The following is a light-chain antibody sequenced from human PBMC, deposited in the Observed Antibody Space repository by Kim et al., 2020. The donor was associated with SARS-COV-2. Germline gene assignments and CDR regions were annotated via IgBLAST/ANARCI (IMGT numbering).Light chain of an antibody. V-gene: IGLV1-44*01. CDR1: SSNIGSNS. J-gene: IGLJ1*01. Sequence: PGQRVTSSCSGSSSNIGSNSVNWYQQLPGTAPKLLIYSNNKRPSGVPDRFSGSKSGTSASLAISGLQSEDEADYYCAAWDDSSYVFGTGTKVTVL. CDR2: SNN. CDR3: AAWDDSSYV.